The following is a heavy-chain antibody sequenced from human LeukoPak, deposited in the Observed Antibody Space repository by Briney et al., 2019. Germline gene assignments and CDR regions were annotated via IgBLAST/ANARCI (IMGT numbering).Heavy chain of an antibody. J-gene: IGHJ4*02. D-gene: IGHD3-22*01. V-gene: IGHV4-39*01. CDR2: IYYSGST. CDR1: GGSISSSSYY. CDR3: ARHEYYYDSSEGHFDY. Sequence: TSETLSLTCTVSGGSISSSSYYWGWIRQPPGKGLEWIGSIYYSGSTYYNPSLKSRVTISVDTSKNQFSLKLSSVTAADTAVYYCARHEYYYDSSEGHFDYWGQGTLVTVSS.